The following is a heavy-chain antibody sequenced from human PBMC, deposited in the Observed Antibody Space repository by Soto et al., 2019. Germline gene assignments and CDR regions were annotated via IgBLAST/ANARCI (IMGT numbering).Heavy chain of an antibody. V-gene: IGHV4-38-2*01. Sequence: SETLSLTCAVSGYSISSGYHWGWIRQPPGKGLEWLGSVHHSGSTYYNPSLKTRLTMSLDRSNNQFSLTLNSVTAADTAVYYCARAQFYSGSGRYNNLMFDPWGQGIQVTVSS. CDR1: GYSISSGYH. CDR3: ARAQFYSGSGRYNNLMFDP. CDR2: VHHSGST. D-gene: IGHD3-10*01. J-gene: IGHJ5*02.